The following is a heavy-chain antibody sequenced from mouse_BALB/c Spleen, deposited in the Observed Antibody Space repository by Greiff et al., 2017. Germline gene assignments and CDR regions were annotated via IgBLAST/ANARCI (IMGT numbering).Heavy chain of an antibody. V-gene: IGHV1-54*03. Sequence: QVHVKQSGAELVRPGTSVKVSCKASGYAFTNYLIEWVKQRPGQGLEWIGVINPGSGGTNYNEKFKGKATLTADKSSSTAYMQLSSLTSDDSAVYFCARVYYGNYVDAYWGQGTLVTVSA. CDR2: INPGSGGT. CDR3: ARVYYGNYVDAY. J-gene: IGHJ3*01. CDR1: GYAFTNYL. D-gene: IGHD2-1*01.